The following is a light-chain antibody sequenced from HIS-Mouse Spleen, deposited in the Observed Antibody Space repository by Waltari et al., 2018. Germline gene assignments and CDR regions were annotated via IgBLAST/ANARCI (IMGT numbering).Light chain of an antibody. Sequence: DIVMTQSPLSLPVTPGEPASISCSSSQSLLHSNGYNYLDWYLQKPGQSPQLLIYLGSNRASGVHERFSGSGSGTDYTLKISRVEGEDVGVYYCMQALQTPVTFGGGTKVEIK. J-gene: IGKJ4*01. CDR3: MQALQTPVT. V-gene: IGKV2-28*01. CDR1: QSLLHSNGYNY. CDR2: LGS.